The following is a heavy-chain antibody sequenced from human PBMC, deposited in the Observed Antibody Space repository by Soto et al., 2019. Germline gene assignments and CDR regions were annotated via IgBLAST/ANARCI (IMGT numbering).Heavy chain of an antibody. J-gene: IGHJ4*02. CDR1: GFSLSTYG. V-gene: IGHV3-23*01. CDR3: AKWNGYGDH. CDR2: VSGGSGTT. D-gene: IGHD1-1*01. Sequence: EVQLLESGGGLVQPGGSLRLSCTASGFSLSTYGVTWVRQAPGKGLEWVSGVSGGSGTTHYADSVKGRFTITTDYSENTAYLQMNSLRVEDTAVYYCAKWNGYGDHWGQGTLVTVS.